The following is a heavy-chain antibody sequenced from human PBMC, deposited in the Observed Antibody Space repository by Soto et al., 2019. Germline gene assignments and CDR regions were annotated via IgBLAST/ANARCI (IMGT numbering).Heavy chain of an antibody. V-gene: IGHV1-24*01. CDR2: LDREGSET. CDR3: VIFYYYYGIDV. Sequence: ASVKVSCKVSACRLPEISLHLVRQAAGVGLEWMGGLDREGSETIYAQKFQGRVTMTEDTSADTAYMELSSLRSEDTAIYSCVIFYYYYGIDVWGQGTTVTVSS. CDR1: ACRLPEIS. J-gene: IGHJ6*02.